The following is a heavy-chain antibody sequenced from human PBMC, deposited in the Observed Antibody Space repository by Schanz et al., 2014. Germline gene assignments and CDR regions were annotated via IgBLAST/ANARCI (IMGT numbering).Heavy chain of an antibody. V-gene: IGHV1-46*03. CDR3: ARGPSTGAFDI. Sequence: QVQLVQSGAEVKKPGVSVKVSCKASGYTFTTYYIHWVRQAPGQGLEWMGLINPSVGNTNYAQKFRGRVTMTSDTSTSTVYMELSSLRSEDTAVYFCARGPSTGAFDIWGQGTMVNVSS. J-gene: IGHJ3*02. CDR1: GYTFTTYY. CDR2: INPSVGNT.